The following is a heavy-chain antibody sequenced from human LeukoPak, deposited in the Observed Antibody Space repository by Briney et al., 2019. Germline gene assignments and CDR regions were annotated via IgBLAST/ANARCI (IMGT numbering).Heavy chain of an antibody. J-gene: IGHJ4*02. Sequence: PGGSLRLSCAASGFTFSSYWMSWVRQAPGKGLEWVANIKQDGSEKYYVDSVKGRFTISRDNAKKTLYLQMNSLRVEDTAVYYCAKEDGSSPGYFDYWGQGTLVTVSS. CDR1: GFTFSSYW. CDR2: IKQDGSEK. D-gene: IGHD3-10*01. CDR3: AKEDGSSPGYFDY. V-gene: IGHV3-7*03.